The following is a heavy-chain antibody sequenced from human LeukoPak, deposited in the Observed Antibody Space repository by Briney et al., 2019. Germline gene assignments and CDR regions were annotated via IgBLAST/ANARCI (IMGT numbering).Heavy chain of an antibody. Sequence: GGSLRLSCVASGFAFSSFAMSRVRQAPGKGLEWVSGLTGSGSTYHADSVKGRFTISRDNSKNTLSLQMNSLRAEDTAVYYCAKMKGWRLYDYCMDVWGKGTTVTVSS. CDR1: GFAFSSFA. J-gene: IGHJ6*03. CDR3: AKMKGWRLYDYCMDV. CDR2: LTGSGST. V-gene: IGHV3-23*01. D-gene: IGHD2-15*01.